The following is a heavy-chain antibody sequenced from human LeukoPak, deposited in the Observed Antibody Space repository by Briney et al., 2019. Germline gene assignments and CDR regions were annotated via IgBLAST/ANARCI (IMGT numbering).Heavy chain of an antibody. J-gene: IGHJ4*02. CDR1: GYTFTGYY. D-gene: IGHD3-10*01. CDR2: INGENGNT. CDR3: AREVSSVGANYFDY. Sequence: ASVKVSCKASGYTFTGYYMHWVRQAPGQGLEWMGGINGENGNTKYSQELRGRVTFTSDSSATTVYMELSSLRSEDVAVYYCAREVSSVGANYFDYWGQGTLVTVSS. V-gene: IGHV1-3*03.